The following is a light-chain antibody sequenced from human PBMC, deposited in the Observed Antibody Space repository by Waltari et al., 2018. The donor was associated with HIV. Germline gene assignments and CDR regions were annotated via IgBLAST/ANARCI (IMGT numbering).Light chain of an antibody. CDR2: GGS. CDR3: KEDNNWPWT. CDR1: EYVSTN. Sequence: VLTQTPATLPVSPGDRVTLSCSAREYVSTNLPCYQQNIGQAPTLVIYGGSSRADGIPGRFSGSGSGTEFTLNIRSLQSEDFAVYYWKEDNNWPWTFGQGTKVEIK. V-gene: IGKV3-15*01. J-gene: IGKJ1*01.